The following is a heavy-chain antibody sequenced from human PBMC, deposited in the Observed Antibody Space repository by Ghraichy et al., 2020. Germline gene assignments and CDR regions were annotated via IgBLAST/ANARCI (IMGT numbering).Heavy chain of an antibody. CDR3: ARGYGRDNWFDP. CDR2: INHSGST. V-gene: IGHV4-34*01. D-gene: IGHD3-10*01. Sequence: SETLSLTCAVYGGSFSGYYWSWIRQPPGKGLEWIGEINHSGSTNYNPSLKSRVTISVDTSKNQFSLKLSSVTAADTAVYYCARGYGRDNWFDPWGQGTLVTVSS. CDR1: GGSFSGYY. J-gene: IGHJ5*02.